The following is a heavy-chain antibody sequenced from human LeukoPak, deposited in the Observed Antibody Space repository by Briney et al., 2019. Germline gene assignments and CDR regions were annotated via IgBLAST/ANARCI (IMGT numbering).Heavy chain of an antibody. CDR3: ARVVGRFLEWLSPPYGMDV. CDR1: GYTFTGYY. CDR2: IIPIFGTA. V-gene: IGHV1-69*13. J-gene: IGHJ6*02. D-gene: IGHD3-3*01. Sequence: SVTVSCKASGYTFTGYYMHWVRQAPGQGLEWMGGIIPIFGTANYAQKFQGRVTITADESTSTAYMELSSLRSEDTAVYYCARVVGRFLEWLSPPYGMDVWGQGTTVTVSS.